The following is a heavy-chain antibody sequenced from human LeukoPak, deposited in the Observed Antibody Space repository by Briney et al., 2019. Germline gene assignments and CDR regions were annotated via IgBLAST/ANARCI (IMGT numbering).Heavy chain of an antibody. Sequence: KTGGSLRLSCAASGFTFSNAWMSWVRQAPGKGLEWVGRIKSKTDGGTTDYAAPVKGRFTISRDDSKNTLYLQMNSLRAEDTAVYYCARDDDSSGYYGYWGQGTLVTVSS. CDR3: ARDDDSSGYYGY. D-gene: IGHD3-22*01. CDR1: GFTFSNAW. J-gene: IGHJ4*02. V-gene: IGHV3-15*01. CDR2: IKSKTDGGTT.